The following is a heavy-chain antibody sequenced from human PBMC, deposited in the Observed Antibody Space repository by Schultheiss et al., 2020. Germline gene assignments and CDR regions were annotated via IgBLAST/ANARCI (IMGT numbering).Heavy chain of an antibody. CDR3: ARGRLDIVVVPAAADAFDI. CDR1: GGSFSGYY. J-gene: IGHJ3*02. CDR2: INHSGST. D-gene: IGHD2-2*01. Sequence: SETLSLTCAVYGGSFSGYYWSWIRQPPGKGLEWIGEINHSGSTNYNPSLKSRVTISVDTSKNQFSLKLSSVTAADTAVYYCARGRLDIVVVPAAADAFDIWGQGKMGTVSS. V-gene: IGHV4-34*01.